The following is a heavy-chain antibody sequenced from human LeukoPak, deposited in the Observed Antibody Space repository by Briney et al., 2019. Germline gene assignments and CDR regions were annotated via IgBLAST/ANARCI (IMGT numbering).Heavy chain of an antibody. CDR1: GFTFSNYG. D-gene: IGHD6-19*01. CDR2: ISYDGTNQ. J-gene: IGHJ1*01. V-gene: IGHV3-30*03. Sequence: GGSLRLSCVGSGFTFSNYGMHWVRQAPGKGLEWVAVISYDGTNQNYGKSARDRFTISRDNSKNTLFLQMNRLRPEDTAVYYCARVGGSSGPRIDLEYFQHWGQGTLVTVSS. CDR3: ARVGGSSGPRIDLEYFQH.